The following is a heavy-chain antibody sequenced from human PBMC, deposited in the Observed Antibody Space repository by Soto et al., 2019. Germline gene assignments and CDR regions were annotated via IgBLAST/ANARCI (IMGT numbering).Heavy chain of an antibody. CDR3: ARYNPLWASYYYYGMDV. V-gene: IGHV1-18*04. J-gene: IGHJ6*02. Sequence: GASVKVCCKASGYTFTSYGISWVRQAPGQGLEWMGWISAYNGNTNYAQKLQGRVTMTTDTSTSTAYMELRSLRSDDTAVYYCARYNPLWASYYYYGMDVWGQGTTVTVSS. D-gene: IGHD5-18*01. CDR1: GYTFTSYG. CDR2: ISAYNGNT.